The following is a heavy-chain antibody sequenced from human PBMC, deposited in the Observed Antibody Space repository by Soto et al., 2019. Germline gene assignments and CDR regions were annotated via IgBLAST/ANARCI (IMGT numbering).Heavy chain of an antibody. CDR2: IYYSGST. D-gene: IGHD2-2*01. J-gene: IGHJ5*02. CDR1: GGSISSGGYY. CDR3: AGDRSGPAAAVDWFGP. Sequence: SETLSLTCTVSGGSISSGGYYWSWIRQHPGKGLEWIGYIYYSGSTYYNPSLKSRVTISVDTSKNQFSLKLSSVTAADTAVYYCAGDRSGPAAAVDWFGPWGQGTLVTVSS. V-gene: IGHV4-31*03.